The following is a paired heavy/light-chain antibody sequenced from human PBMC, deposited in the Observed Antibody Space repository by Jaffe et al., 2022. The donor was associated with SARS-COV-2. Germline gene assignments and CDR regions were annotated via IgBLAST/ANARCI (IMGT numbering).Heavy chain of an antibody. V-gene: IGHV4-61*01. D-gene: IGHD3-9*01. CDR2: IYYSGST. CDR1: GGSVSSGSYY. CDR3: ARGTSDILTGYPPNYYYYYMDV. J-gene: IGHJ6*03. Sequence: QVQLQESGPGLVKPSETLSLTCTVSGGSVSSGSYYWSWIRQPPGKGLEWIGYIYYSGSTNYNPSLKSRVTISVDTSKNQFSLKLSSVTAADTAVYYCARGTSDILTGYPPNYYYYYMDVWGKGTTVTVSS.
Light chain of an antibody. CDR1: QGISSY. V-gene: IGKV1-9*01. CDR2: AAS. J-gene: IGKJ5*01. Sequence: DIQLTQSPSFLSASVGDRVTITCRASQGISSYLAWYQQKPGKAPKLLIYAASTLQSGVPSRFSGSGSGTEFTLTISSLQPEDFATYYCQQLNSYPRRITFGQGTRLEIK. CDR3: QQLNSYPRRIT.